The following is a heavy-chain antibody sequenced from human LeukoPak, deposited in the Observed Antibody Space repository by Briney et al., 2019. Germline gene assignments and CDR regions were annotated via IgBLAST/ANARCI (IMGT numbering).Heavy chain of an antibody. J-gene: IGHJ4*02. CDR1: CYTFTSYG. CDR2: ISAYNGNT. Sequence: ASVQVSCKASCYTFTSYGISWVRQAPGQGLKGMGWISAYNGNTNYAQKLQGRVTMTTDTSTSTAYMELRSLRSDDTAVYYCARDWYSSSRGYDYWGQGTLVTVSS. V-gene: IGHV1-18*01. CDR3: ARDWYSSSRGYDY. D-gene: IGHD6-13*01.